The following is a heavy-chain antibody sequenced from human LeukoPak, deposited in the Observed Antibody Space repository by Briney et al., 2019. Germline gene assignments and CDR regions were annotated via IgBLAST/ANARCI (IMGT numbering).Heavy chain of an antibody. Sequence: PGGSLRLCCAASGFTFSSYGMHWVRQATGKGLEWVAVIWYDGSNKYYADSVKGRFTISRDNSKNTLYLQMNSLRAEDTAVYYCARARGAAGNYYYFDYWGQGTLVTVSS. V-gene: IGHV3-33*01. CDR3: ARARGAAGNYYYFDY. CDR1: GFTFSSYG. D-gene: IGHD6-13*01. CDR2: IWYDGSNK. J-gene: IGHJ4*02.